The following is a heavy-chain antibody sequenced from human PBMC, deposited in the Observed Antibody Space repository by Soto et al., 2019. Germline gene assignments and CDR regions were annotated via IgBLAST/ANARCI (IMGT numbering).Heavy chain of an antibody. CDR1: GFSLSTSGVG. CDR3: AHSEDRNLHX. Sequence: SGPTLVHPTQTLTLTCTFSGFSLSTSGVGVGWIRHRPVKALEWLALIYWNDDKRYSQSLKSRITITKDTSKNQVVLTMTNMDPVETATYSCAHSEDRNLHXWGQATLVTVSX. J-gene: IGHJ4*02. V-gene: IGHV2-5*01. CDR2: IYWNDDK. D-gene: IGHD1-1*01.